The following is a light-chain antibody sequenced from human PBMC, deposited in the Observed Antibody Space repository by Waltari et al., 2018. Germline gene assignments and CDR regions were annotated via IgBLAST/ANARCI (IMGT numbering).Light chain of an antibody. V-gene: IGKV3-15*01. CDR2: DAS. CDR1: QNVNSN. Sequence: EIIMTQSPATLSLSPGERATLSCRASQNVNSNLAWYQQKPGQAPRLLIYDASIRATGIPARFSGSGSGTQFTLTINSLQSEDSAVYFCQQHNDWPPWTFGQGTKVELK. CDR3: QQHNDWPPWT. J-gene: IGKJ1*01.